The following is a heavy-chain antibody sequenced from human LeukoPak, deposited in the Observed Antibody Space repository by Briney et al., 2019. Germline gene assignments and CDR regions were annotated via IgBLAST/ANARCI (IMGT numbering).Heavy chain of an antibody. CDR3: ARESYGYNYVNFDY. V-gene: IGHV4-34*01. J-gene: IGHJ4*02. CDR1: GGSFSGYY. Sequence: PSETLSLTCAVYGGSFSGYYWSWVRQPPGKGLEWIGEINHSGSTNYNPSLKSRVTISVDTSKNQFSLKLSSVTAADTAVYYCARESYGYNYVNFDYWGQGTLVTFSS. CDR2: INHSGST. D-gene: IGHD5-24*01.